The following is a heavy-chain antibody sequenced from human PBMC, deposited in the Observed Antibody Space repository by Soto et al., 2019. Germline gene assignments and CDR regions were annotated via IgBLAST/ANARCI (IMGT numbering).Heavy chain of an antibody. CDR3: ARDSGAGSSWSADLDAFNI. CDR2: SNPNSGGT. CDR1: GYTFTGYH. V-gene: IGHV1-2*02. J-gene: IGHJ3*02. D-gene: IGHD6-13*01. Sequence: ASVKVSCKTSGYTFTGYHIHWVRQAPGQGLEWMGWSNPNSGGTNYAQRFQGRVTMTRDTSISTAYMELSRLRSDDTAAYFCARDSGAGSSWSADLDAFNIWGQGTMVTVSS.